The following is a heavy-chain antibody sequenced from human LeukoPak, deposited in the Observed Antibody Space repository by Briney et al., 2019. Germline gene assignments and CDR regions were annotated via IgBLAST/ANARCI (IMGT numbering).Heavy chain of an antibody. CDR2: IYYSGST. J-gene: IGHJ6*03. CDR1: GGSISSSSYY. CDR3: ARSNVAVAGTGGKFDYYYYMDV. Sequence: PSETLSLTCTVSGGSISSSSYYWGWIRQPPGKGLEWIGSIYYSGSTYYNPSLKSRVTISVDTSKNQFSLKLSSVTAADTAVYYCARSNVAVAGTGGKFDYYYYMDVWGKGTTVTISS. V-gene: IGHV4-39*07. D-gene: IGHD6-19*01.